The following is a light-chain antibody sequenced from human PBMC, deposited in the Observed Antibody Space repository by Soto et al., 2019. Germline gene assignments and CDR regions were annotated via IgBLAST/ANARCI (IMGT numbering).Light chain of an antibody. CDR1: QSVRSN. CDR2: GAS. V-gene: IGKV3-15*01. CDR3: QQYNNWPRT. J-gene: IGKJ1*01. Sequence: EIVMTQSPATLSVSPGERATLSCRASQSVRSNLAWYQQTPGQTSRLLIYGASTRATGIPARFSGSGSGTEFTLTISSLQSEDFAVYYCQQYNNWPRTFGQGTKVDIK.